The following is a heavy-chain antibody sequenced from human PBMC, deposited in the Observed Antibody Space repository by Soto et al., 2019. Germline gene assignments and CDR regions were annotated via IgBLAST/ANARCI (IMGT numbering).Heavy chain of an antibody. D-gene: IGHD2-15*01. CDR3: ASWDCSGGSCSDTEAFDI. CDR2: INPNSGGT. CDR1: GYTFTGYY. V-gene: IGHV1-2*04. J-gene: IGHJ3*02. Sequence: ASVKVSCKASGYTFTGYYMHWVRQAPGQGLEWMGWINPNSGGTNYAQKFQGWVTMTRDTSISTAYMELSRLRSDDTAVYYCASWDCSGGSCSDTEAFDIWGQGTMVTVSS.